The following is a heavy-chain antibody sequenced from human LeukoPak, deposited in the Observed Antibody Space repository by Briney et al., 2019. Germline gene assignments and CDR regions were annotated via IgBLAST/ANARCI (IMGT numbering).Heavy chain of an antibody. Sequence: PSETLSLTCTVSGGSISSYYWSWIRQPPGKGLEWIGYIYYSGSTNYNPSLKSRVTISVDTSKNQFSLKLSSVTAADTAVYYCARTSTVTTAMHYWGQGTLVTVSS. V-gene: IGHV4-59*01. J-gene: IGHJ4*02. CDR1: GGSISSYY. D-gene: IGHD4-17*01. CDR3: ARTSTVTTAMHY. CDR2: IYYSGST.